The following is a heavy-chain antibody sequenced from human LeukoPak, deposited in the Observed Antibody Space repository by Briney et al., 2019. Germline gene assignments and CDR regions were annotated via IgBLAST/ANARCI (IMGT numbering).Heavy chain of an antibody. D-gene: IGHD2-2*01. V-gene: IGHV4-59*08. J-gene: IGHJ4*02. Sequence: SETLSLTCSVSGGSISPYYWSWIRQPPGKGLEWIGYIYYSGSTNYNPSLKSRVTISLDTSKNQFSLKLSSVTAADTAVYYCARVARCTSCFDVDYWGQGTLVTVSS. CDR2: IYYSGST. CDR3: ARVARCTSCFDVDY. CDR1: GGSISPYY.